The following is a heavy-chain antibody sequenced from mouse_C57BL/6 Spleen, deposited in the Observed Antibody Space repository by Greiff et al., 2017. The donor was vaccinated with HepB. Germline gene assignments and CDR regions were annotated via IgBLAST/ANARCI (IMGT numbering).Heavy chain of an antibody. CDR1: GYTFTSYW. V-gene: IGHV1-64*01. CDR2: IHPNSGST. Sequence: QVQLQQPGAELVKPGASVKLSCKASGYTFTSYWMHWVKQRPGQGLEWIGMIHPNSGSTNYNEKFKSKATLTVDKSSSTAYMQLSSLTSEDSAVYYCARGDYCSSYEWYFDVWGTGTTVTVSS. J-gene: IGHJ1*03. D-gene: IGHD1-1*01. CDR3: ARGDYCSSYEWYFDV.